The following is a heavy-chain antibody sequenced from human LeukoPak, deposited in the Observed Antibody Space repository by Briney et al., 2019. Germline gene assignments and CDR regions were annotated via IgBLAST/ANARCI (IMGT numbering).Heavy chain of an antibody. V-gene: IGHV1-18*01. CDR1: GYTFSNYG. J-gene: IGHJ4*02. CDR2: ISGYNGNT. CDR3: ARVGPHRRNNGDYCYFDF. Sequence: ASVKVSCKTSGYTFSNYGISWVRQAPGQGLEWMGWISGYNGNTNYAQKFQGRVAMTADTSTSIAFMELRSLRSDDTAVYYCARVGPHRRNNGDYCYFDFWGPGTLVTVSS. D-gene: IGHD1-26*01.